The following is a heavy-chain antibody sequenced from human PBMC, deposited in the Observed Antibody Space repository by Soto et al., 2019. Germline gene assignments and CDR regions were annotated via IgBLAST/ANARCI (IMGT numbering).Heavy chain of an antibody. D-gene: IGHD3-3*01. J-gene: IGHJ6*02. CDR1: GYTFTNYA. Sequence: QVQLVQSGAEEKKPGASVKVSCKASGYTFTNYAMHWVRQAPGQRREWMGWINAGNGNTKYSQKFQGRVTITRDTSASTANMELSSLRFEDTAMYYCARGYEFWGGMDAWGQGTTVTVSS. CDR2: INAGNGNT. V-gene: IGHV1-3*05. CDR3: ARGYEFWGGMDA.